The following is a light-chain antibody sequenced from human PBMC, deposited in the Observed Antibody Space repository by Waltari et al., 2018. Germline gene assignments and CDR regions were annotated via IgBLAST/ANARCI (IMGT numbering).Light chain of an antibody. V-gene: IGLV4-69*01. CDR2: VNSDGSH. CDR1: SGHSSNV. J-gene: IGLJ3*02. Sequence: QLVLTQSPSASASLGASVKLTCTLSSGHSSNVIAWLQQRPEKGHRYLMKVNSDGSHSKGDEVPVRFSGSSSGAARYLTISRLQSEDEGDYYCQTGGHGTWVFGGGTKLTVL. CDR3: QTGGHGTWV.